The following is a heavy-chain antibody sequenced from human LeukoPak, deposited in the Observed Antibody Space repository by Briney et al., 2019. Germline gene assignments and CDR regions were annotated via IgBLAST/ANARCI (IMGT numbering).Heavy chain of an antibody. CDR3: AEYGENILTGYPLGMDV. D-gene: IGHD3-9*01. V-gene: IGHV3-23*01. Sequence: PGGSLRLSCAASGFTFSSYAMSWVRQAPGKGLEWVSAISGSGGSTYYADSVKGRFTISRDNSKNTLYLQMNSLRAEDTAVYYCAEYGENILTGYPLGMDVWGQGTTVTVSS. CDR1: GFTFSSYA. CDR2: ISGSGGST. J-gene: IGHJ6*02.